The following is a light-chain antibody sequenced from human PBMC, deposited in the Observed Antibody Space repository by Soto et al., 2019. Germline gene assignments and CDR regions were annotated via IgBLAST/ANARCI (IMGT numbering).Light chain of an antibody. CDR3: SSYSTSSALV. V-gene: IGLV2-14*03. J-gene: IGLJ2*01. Sequence: QSALTQPASVSGSPGQSITISCAGTSADIGAFNYVSWYQHHPGKAPKLLIYDVSDRPSGVSTRFSASKSANTASLPISGLQADDEADYYCSSYSTSSALVFGGGTKLTVL. CDR1: SADIGAFNY. CDR2: DVS.